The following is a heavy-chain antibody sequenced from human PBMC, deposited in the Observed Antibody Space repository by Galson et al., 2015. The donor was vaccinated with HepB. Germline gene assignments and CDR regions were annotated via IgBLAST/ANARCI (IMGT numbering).Heavy chain of an antibody. CDR1: GFTFSSYA. V-gene: IGHV3-23*01. D-gene: IGHD3-3*01. J-gene: IGHJ5*02. CDR3: ARVYYDFWSGSKNWFDP. Sequence: SLRLSCAASGFTFSSYAMSWVRQAPGKGLEWVSAISGSGGSTYYADSVKGRFTISRDNSKNTLYLQMNSLRAEDTAVYYCARVYYDFWSGSKNWFDPWGQGTLVTVSS. CDR2: ISGSGGST.